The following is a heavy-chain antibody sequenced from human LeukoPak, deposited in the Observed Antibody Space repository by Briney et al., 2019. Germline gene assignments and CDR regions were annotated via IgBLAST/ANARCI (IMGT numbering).Heavy chain of an antibody. CDR1: GFTFSSYG. V-gene: IGHV3-33*01. D-gene: IGHD3-22*01. CDR3: ARAGYYDSSGYYYGYFQH. J-gene: IGHJ1*01. CDR2: IWYDGSNK. Sequence: GGSLRLSCAASGFTFSSYGMHWVRQAPGKGLEWVAVIWYDGSNKYYAGSVKGRFTISRDNSKNTLYLQMNSLRAEDTAVYYCARAGYYDSSGYYYGYFQHWGQGTLVTVSS.